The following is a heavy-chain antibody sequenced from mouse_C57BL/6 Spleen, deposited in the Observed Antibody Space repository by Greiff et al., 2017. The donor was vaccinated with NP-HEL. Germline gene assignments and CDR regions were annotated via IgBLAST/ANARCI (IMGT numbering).Heavy chain of an antibody. CDR3: ATGQGYFDV. CDR2: IYPGSGST. Sequence: QVQLQQPGAELVKPGASVKMSCKASGYTFTSYWITWVKQRPGQGLEWIGDIYPGSGSTNYNEKFKSKATLTVDKSSSTAYMQLSSLTSEDSAVYYCATGQGYFDVWGTGTTVTVSS. J-gene: IGHJ1*03. CDR1: GYTFTSYW. V-gene: IGHV1-55*01. D-gene: IGHD3-3*01.